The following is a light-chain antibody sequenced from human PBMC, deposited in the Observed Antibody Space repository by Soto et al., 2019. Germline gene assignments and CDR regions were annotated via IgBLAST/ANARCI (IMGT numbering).Light chain of an antibody. CDR2: DVT. CDR3: SSYTSSSTLI. V-gene: IGLV2-14*03. J-gene: IGLJ2*01. CDR1: SSDVGGYDY. Sequence: QSALTQPASVSGSPGQSITISCTGTSSDVGGYDYVSWYQHHPGKAPKLMIYDVTNLPSGASNRFSGSKSGNTASLTISGLQAEDEADYYCSSYTSSSTLIFGGGTKLTVL.